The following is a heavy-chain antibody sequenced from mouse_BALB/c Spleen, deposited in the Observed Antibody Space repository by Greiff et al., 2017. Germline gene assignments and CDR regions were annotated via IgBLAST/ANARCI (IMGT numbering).Heavy chain of an antibody. CDR2: ISSGSSTI. Sequence: EVKLVESGGGLVQPGGSRKLSCAASGFTFSSFGMHWVRQAPEKGLEWVAYISSGSSTIYYADTVKGRFTISRDNPKNTLFLQMTSLRSEDTAMYYCARSYYGAGCFADWGQGTLVTVSA. V-gene: IGHV5-17*02. D-gene: IGHD1-1*01. CDR3: ARSYYGAGCFAD. CDR1: GFTFSSFG. J-gene: IGHJ3*01.